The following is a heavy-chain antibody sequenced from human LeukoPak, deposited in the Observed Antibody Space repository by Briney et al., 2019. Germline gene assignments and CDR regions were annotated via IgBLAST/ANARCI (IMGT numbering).Heavy chain of an antibody. CDR2: IYFSGST. D-gene: IGHD3-10*02. CDR1: GGSISSSSYY. J-gene: IGHJ4*02. V-gene: IGHV4-39*07. CDR3: ARDVRGVIRGFDY. Sequence: PSETLSLTCSVSGGSISSSSYYWGWIRQPPGKGLEWIASIYFSGSTYYNPSLKSRFTISVDTSKNQFSLKLNSVTAADTAVYYCARDVRGVIRGFDYWGQGTLVTVSS.